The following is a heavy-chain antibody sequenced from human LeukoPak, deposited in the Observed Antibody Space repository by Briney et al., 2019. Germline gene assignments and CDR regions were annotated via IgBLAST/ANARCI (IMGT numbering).Heavy chain of an antibody. D-gene: IGHD2-21*02. CDR1: GFTFSSYA. CDR2: ISGSDGST. CDR3: EKDLGGSGDYRPY. J-gene: IGHJ4*02. V-gene: IGHV3-23*01. Sequence: GGSLRLSCAASGFTFSSYAMSWVRQAPGKGLEWVSAISGSDGSTYYADSVKGRFTISRDNSKNTLYLRMNSLSAEDTAVYYCEKDLGGSGDYRPYWGRDLWSPSP.